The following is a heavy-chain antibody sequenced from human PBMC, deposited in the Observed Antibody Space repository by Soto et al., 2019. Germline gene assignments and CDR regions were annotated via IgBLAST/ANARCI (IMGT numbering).Heavy chain of an antibody. J-gene: IGHJ6*02. CDR1: GFTFSSYG. V-gene: IGHV3-33*01. Sequence: QVQLVESGGGVVQPGRSLRLSCAASGFTFSSYGMHWVRQAPGKGLEWVAVIWYDGSNKYYADSVKGRFTISRDNSKNTLYLQMNSLRAEDTAVYYCARDLRRYLLQEKDYYYYGMDVWGQGTTVTVSS. D-gene: IGHD2-2*01. CDR2: IWYDGSNK. CDR3: ARDLRRYLLQEKDYYYYGMDV.